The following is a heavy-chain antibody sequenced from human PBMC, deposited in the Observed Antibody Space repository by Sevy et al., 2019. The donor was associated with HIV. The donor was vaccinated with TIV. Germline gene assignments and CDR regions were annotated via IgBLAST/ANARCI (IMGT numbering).Heavy chain of an antibody. D-gene: IGHD2-2*01. CDR1: GFTFSSYS. Sequence: GGSLRLSCAASGFTFSSYSMNWVRQAPGKGLEWVAVISYEGTETFYAASVEGRFTISRDNSKNMLSLQINSLRPEDTAVYYCARDGGNSVKWYPLYWGHGTLVTVSS. CDR2: ISYEGTET. CDR3: ARDGGNSVKWYPLY. V-gene: IGHV3-30*03. J-gene: IGHJ4*01.